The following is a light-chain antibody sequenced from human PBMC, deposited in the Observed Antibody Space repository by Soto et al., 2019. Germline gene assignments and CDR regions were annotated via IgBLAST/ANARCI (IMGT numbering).Light chain of an antibody. V-gene: IGLV1-40*01. J-gene: IGLJ1*01. CDR1: SSNIGAGYD. CDR2: GNN. CDR3: QSYDSSLSAYV. Sequence: QSVLTQPPSVSGAPGQRVTISCTGNSSNIGAGYDVHWYQQLPGTAPKLLIYGNNNRPSGVPDRFSGSKSGTSASLAITGLQAEDEADYYGQSYDSSLSAYVFGPGTKVTVL.